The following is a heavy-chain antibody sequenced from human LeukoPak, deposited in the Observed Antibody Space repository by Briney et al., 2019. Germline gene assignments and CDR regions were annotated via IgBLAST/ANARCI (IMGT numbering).Heavy chain of an antibody. V-gene: IGHV4-61*01. J-gene: IGHJ6*03. D-gene: IGHD6-13*01. CDR2: IYYSGST. CDR1: GGSISSSSYY. CDR3: ASSPYSSSWYGGSYYYYYMDV. Sequence: SETLSLTCTVSGGSISSSSYYWSWIRQPPGKGLEWIGYIYYSGSTNYNPSLKSRVTISVDTSKNQFSLKLSSVTAADTAVYYCASSPYSSSWYGGSYYYYYMDVWGKGTTVTVSS.